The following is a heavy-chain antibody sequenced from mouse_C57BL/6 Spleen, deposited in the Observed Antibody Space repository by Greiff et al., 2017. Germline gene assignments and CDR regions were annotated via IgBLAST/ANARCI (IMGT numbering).Heavy chain of an antibody. V-gene: IGHV5-9-1*02. J-gene: IGHJ4*01. CDR1: GFTFSSYA. D-gene: IGHD2-4*01. CDR2: ISSGGDYI. Sequence: EVMLVESGEGLVKPGGSLKLSCAASGFTFSSYAMSWVRQTPEKRLEWVAYISSGGDYIYYAATVKGRCTISRDNARNTLYLQMSSLKSEDTAMYYCTRDQDYDYAMDYWGQGTSVTVSS. CDR3: TRDQDYDYAMDY.